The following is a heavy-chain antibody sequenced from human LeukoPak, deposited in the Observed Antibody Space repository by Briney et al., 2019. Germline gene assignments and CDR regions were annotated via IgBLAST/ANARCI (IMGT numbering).Heavy chain of an antibody. CDR3: ARGSGDAFDI. D-gene: IGHD3-10*01. CDR1: GFTFSSYW. Sequence: GGSLRLSCAASGFTFSSYWMSWVRQAPGKGLEWVSVIYSGGSTYYADSVKGRFTISRDNSKNTLYLQMNSLRAEDTAVYYCARGSGDAFDIWGQGTMVTVSS. J-gene: IGHJ3*02. V-gene: IGHV3-53*01. CDR2: IYSGGST.